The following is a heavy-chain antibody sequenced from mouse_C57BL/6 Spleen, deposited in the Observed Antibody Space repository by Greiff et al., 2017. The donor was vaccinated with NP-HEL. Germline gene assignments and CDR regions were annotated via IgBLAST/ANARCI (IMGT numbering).Heavy chain of an antibody. CDR3: ARGYSNYDYAMDY. CDR2: IYPGSGNT. V-gene: IGHV1-76*01. J-gene: IGHJ4*01. D-gene: IGHD2-5*01. Sequence: QVQLQQSGAELVRPGASVKLSCKASGSTFTDYYINWVKQRPGQGLEWIARIYPGSGNTYYNEKFKGKATLTAEKSSSTAYMQLSSLTSEDSAVYFCARGYSNYDYAMDYWGQGTSVTVSS. CDR1: GSTFTDYY.